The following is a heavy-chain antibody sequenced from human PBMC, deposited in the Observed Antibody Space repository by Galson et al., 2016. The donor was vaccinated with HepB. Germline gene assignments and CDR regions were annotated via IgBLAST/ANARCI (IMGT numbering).Heavy chain of an antibody. CDR2: IYYSGTT. J-gene: IGHJ4*02. CDR1: GGPIRSYS. CDR3: ARAGDFGDYADD. D-gene: IGHD4-17*01. V-gene: IGHV4-59*01. Sequence: SETLSLTCTVSGGPIRSYSWSWIRQPPGKGLEWIGYIYYSGTTNYNPSLKSRVTISLDTSKKQVSLKLKSVTAADTAVYYCARAGDFGDYADDWGQGTLVTVSS.